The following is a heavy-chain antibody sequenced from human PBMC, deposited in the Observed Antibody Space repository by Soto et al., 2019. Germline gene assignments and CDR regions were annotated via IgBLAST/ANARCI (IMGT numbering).Heavy chain of an antibody. CDR3: ARQFHYESSGYYYAY. CDR2: INPDSGGT. Sequence: ASVKVSCKASGYTFTGYYMHWVRQAPGQGLEWMGWINPDSGGTNYAQNFQGWVTMTRDTSITTAYMELSRLRSDDTALYYCARQFHYESSGYYYAYWGQGTLVTVYS. V-gene: IGHV1-2*04. D-gene: IGHD3-22*01. CDR1: GYTFTGYY. J-gene: IGHJ4*02.